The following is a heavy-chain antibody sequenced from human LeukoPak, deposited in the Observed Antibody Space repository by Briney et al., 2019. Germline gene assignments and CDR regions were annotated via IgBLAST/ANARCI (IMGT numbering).Heavy chain of an antibody. CDR3: ARDYYDNSGYRNY. Sequence: ASVKVSCKASGYTFTGYYMHWVRQAPGQGLEWMGWINPNSGGTNYAQKFQGRVTITRDTSSSTAYMELSRLRSDDTAVYYCARDYYDNSGYRNYWGQGTLVTVSS. V-gene: IGHV1-2*02. D-gene: IGHD3-22*01. CDR1: GYTFTGYY. CDR2: INPNSGGT. J-gene: IGHJ4*02.